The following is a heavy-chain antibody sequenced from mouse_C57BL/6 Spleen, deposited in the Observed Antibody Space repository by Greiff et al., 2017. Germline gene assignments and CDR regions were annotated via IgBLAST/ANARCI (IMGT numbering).Heavy chain of an antibody. CDR2: ISSGGDYI. D-gene: IGHD4-1*01. CDR1: GFTFSSYA. CDR3: TTELGFAY. J-gene: IGHJ3*01. Sequence: EVNLVDSGEGLVKPGGSLKLSCAASGFTFSSYAMSWVRQTPEKRLEWVAYISSGGDYIYYADNVKGRFTISRDKSRNTLYMQMSSLKSEDTAMYYCTTELGFAYWGQGTLVTVSA. V-gene: IGHV5-9-1*02.